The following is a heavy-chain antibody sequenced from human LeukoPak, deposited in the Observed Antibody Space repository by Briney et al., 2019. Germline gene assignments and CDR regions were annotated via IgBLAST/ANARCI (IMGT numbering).Heavy chain of an antibody. CDR3: ARRGARAATYWFDP. CDR2: MNPNSGNT. J-gene: IGHJ5*02. V-gene: IGHV1-8*01. Sequence: ASVKVSCKASAYTFTSYDINWVRQATGQGLEWMGWMNPNSGNTGYAQKFQGRVTMTRNTSISTAYMELSSLRSEDTAVYYCARRGARAATYWFDPWGQGTLVTVSS. CDR1: AYTFTSYD. D-gene: IGHD6-25*01.